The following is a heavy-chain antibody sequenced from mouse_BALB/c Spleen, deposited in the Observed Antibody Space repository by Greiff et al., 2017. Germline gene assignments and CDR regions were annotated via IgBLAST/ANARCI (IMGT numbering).Heavy chain of an antibody. J-gene: IGHJ3*01. D-gene: IGHD1-1*01. CDR3: ARDDYYGNSFAY. V-gene: IGHV5-4*02. CDR1: GFTFSDYY. Sequence: EVQRVESGGGLVKPGGSLKLSCAASGFTFSDYYMYWVRQTPEKRLEWVATISDGGSYTYYPDSVKGRFTISRDNAKNNLYLQMSSLKSEDTAMYYCARDDYYGNSFAYWGQGTLVTVSA. CDR2: ISDGGSYT.